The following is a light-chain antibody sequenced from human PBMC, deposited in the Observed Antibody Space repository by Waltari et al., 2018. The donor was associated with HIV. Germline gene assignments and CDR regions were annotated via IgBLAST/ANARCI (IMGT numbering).Light chain of an antibody. J-gene: IGLJ1*01. Sequence: QSVLTQPSSLSAPPGTSASLTCPLRSGINVASYRLYCYQQRSGPPPQYLLKYKEDSEVQRGAGVPSRFSASKDASANAGILLSSGVESEDEADYYCMIWHSNAYVFGSGTKVTV. CDR1: SGINVASYR. CDR3: MIWHSNAYV. V-gene: IGLV5-45*02. CDR2: YKEDSEV.